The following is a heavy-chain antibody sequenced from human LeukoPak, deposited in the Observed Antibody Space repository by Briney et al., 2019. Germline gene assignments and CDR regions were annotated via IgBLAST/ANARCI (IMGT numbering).Heavy chain of an antibody. Sequence: KPGGSLRLSCAASGFTFSDYYMSWIRQAPGKGLEWVSYISSSGSTIYYADSVKGRCTISRDNAKNSLYLQMNSLRAEDTAVYYCARVGGTKDIVVVVEYYFDYWGQGTLVTVSS. V-gene: IGHV3-11*01. J-gene: IGHJ4*02. CDR3: ARVGGTKDIVVVVEYYFDY. CDR2: ISSSGSTI. D-gene: IGHD2-15*01. CDR1: GFTFSDYY.